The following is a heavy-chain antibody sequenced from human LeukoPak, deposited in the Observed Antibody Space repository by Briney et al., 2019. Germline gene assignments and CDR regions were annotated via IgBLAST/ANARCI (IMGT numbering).Heavy chain of an antibody. D-gene: IGHD6-13*01. CDR3: AREVAAAGSFDY. Sequence: SETLSLTCTVSGGSVSSGSYYWSWIRQPPGKGLEWIGYIYYSGSTNYNPSLKSRVTISVDTSKNQFSLKLSSVTAADTAVYYCAREVAAAGSFDYWGQGTLVTVSS. CDR1: GGSVSSGSYY. J-gene: IGHJ4*02. CDR2: IYYSGST. V-gene: IGHV4-61*01.